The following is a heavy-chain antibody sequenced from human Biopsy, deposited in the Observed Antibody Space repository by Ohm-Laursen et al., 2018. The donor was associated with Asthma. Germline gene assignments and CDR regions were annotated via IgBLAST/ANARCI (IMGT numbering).Heavy chain of an antibody. CDR2: VYWTGST. J-gene: IGHJ4*02. CDR1: GGSISRFY. Sequence: SQTLSLTCSVYGGSISRFYWSWIRQSPEKGLEWMGYVYWTGSTNYNPSLKSRVTVSVDTSKNRLFLELTSVTAADTAIYYCVRAVRNEQWLAPFDYWGQGKPVTVSS. D-gene: IGHD6-19*01. V-gene: IGHV4-59*01. CDR3: VRAVRNEQWLAPFDY.